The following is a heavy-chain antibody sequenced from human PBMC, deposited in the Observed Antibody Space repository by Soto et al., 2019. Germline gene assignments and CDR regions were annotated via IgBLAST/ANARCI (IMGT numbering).Heavy chain of an antibody. Sequence: EVQLVESGGGLVQPGGSLRLSCAASGFTFSSYWMSWVRQAPGKGREWVANIKQDGREKYDADPVKGRFTISRDNARNSLDLQMHSPRAGDTAVYYWASVGAGNGGSWGYFCLWGRGTLVTVSA. V-gene: IGHV3-7*01. CDR3: ASVGAGNGGSWGYFCL. D-gene: IGHD3-10*01. CDR2: IKQDGREK. J-gene: IGHJ2*01. CDR1: GFTFSSYW.